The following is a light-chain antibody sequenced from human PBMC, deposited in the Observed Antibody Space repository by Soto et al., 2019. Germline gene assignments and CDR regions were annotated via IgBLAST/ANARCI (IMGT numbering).Light chain of an antibody. J-gene: IGKJ5*01. CDR1: QSVSSY. V-gene: IGKV3-11*01. Sequence: EMVLTQSPATLSLSPGERATLSCRASQSVSSYLAWYQQKPGQAPRLLIYDASNRATGIPARFSGSGSGTDFTLTIRSLEPEDFAVYYCQQRSNWPPDFGQGTRLEIK. CDR3: QQRSNWPPD. CDR2: DAS.